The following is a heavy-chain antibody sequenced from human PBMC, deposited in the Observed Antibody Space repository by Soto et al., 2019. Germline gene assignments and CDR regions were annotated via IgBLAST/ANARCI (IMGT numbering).Heavy chain of an antibody. CDR3: ARTISTGYSSWFDP. CDR1: GYTFRSYY. J-gene: IGHJ5*02. V-gene: IGHV1-46*01. D-gene: IGHD1-26*01. CDR2: INPSGGST. Sequence: ASVKVSCKAPGYTFRSYYIHWVRQAPGQGLEWMGIINPSGGSTSYAQKFQGRVTMTRDTSTSTVYMELSSLRSEDTAVYYCARTISTGYSSWFDPWGQGTLVTVSS.